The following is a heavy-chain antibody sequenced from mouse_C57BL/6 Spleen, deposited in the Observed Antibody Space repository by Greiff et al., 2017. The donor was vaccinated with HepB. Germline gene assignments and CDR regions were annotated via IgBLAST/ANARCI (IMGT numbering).Heavy chain of an antibody. V-gene: IGHV1-50*01. CDR1: GYTFTSYW. J-gene: IGHJ1*03. D-gene: IGHD1-1*01. Sequence: QVQLQQPGAELVKPGASVKLSCKASGYTFTSYWMQWVKQRPGQGLEWIGEIDPSDSYTNYNQKFKGKATLTVDTSSRTAYMQLSSLTSEDSAVYYGARRYGSGYWYFDGWGTGTTVTVSS. CDR3: ARRYGSGYWYFDG. CDR2: IDPSDSYT.